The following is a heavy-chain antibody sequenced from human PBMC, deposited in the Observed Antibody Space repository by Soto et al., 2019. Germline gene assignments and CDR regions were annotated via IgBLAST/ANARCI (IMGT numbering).Heavy chain of an antibody. V-gene: IGHV3-53*02. CDR1: GFTVSSNY. CDR2: IYSGGST. J-gene: IGHJ4*02. D-gene: IGHD4-17*01. Sequence: EVQLVETGGGLIQPGGSLRLSCAASGFTVSSNYMSWVRQSPGKGLEWVSVIYSGGSTYYADSVKGRFTISRDNSKNTLYLQMNSLRAEDTAVYYCGREHFGDYHSWGQGSLVAVSS. CDR3: GREHFGDYHS.